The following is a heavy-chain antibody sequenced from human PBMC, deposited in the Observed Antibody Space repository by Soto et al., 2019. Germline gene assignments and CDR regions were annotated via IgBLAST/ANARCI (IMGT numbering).Heavy chain of an antibody. CDR1: GGSISDYY. V-gene: IGHV4-30-2*01. Sequence: PSETLSLTCTVSGGSISDYYWSWIRQPPGKGLEWIGYIYHSGSIYYNPSLKSRVTISVDRSKNQFSLKLSSVTAADTAVYYCARVPSPWGQGTLVTVSS. J-gene: IGHJ5*02. CDR2: IYHSGSI. CDR3: ARVPSP.